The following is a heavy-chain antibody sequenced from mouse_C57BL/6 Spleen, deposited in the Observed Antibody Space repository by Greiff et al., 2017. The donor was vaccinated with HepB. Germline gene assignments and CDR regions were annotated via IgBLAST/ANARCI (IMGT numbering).Heavy chain of an antibody. CDR3: ARIPSVVATLGYYFDY. Sequence: VQLQQSGAELARPGASVKLSCKASGYTFTSYGISWVKQSPGQGLEWIGEIYPRSGNTYYNEKFKGKATLTADKSSSTAYMELRSLTSEDSAVYFCARIPSVVATLGYYFDYWGQGTTLTVSS. CDR2: IYPRSGNT. J-gene: IGHJ2*01. D-gene: IGHD1-1*01. CDR1: GYTFTSYG. V-gene: IGHV1-81*01.